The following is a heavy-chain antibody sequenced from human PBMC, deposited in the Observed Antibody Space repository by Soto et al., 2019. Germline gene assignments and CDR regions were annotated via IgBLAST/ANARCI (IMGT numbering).Heavy chain of an antibody. Sequence: VQLVQSGAEVKKPGESLKISCKASGYSFPGYWIGWVRQMPGRGLEWMGIIYPDSSNTFYSPSFQGQVTISADKSISTAYLQWSSLKASDTAMYYCARQAATVRTVSLLYYDPWGQGTLVTVSS. CDR3: ARQAATVRTVSLLYYDP. CDR1: GYSFPGYW. V-gene: IGHV5-51*01. J-gene: IGHJ5*02. CDR2: IYPDSSNT. D-gene: IGHD3-16*01.